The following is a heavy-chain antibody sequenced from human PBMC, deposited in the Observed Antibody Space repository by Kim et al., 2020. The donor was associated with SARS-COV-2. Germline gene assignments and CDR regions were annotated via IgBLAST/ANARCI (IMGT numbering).Heavy chain of an antibody. Sequence: GVSLRLSCAASGFSVSSNYMSWVRQAPGKGLEWVSVIYRGGSTYYGDSVKGRFTISRDNSKNTLYLQMNSLRADDTAVYYCARYYYDSSGYYYYGMDVWGQGTTVTVSS. D-gene: IGHD3-22*01. CDR3: ARYYYDSSGYYYYGMDV. CDR1: GFSVSSNY. CDR2: IYRGGST. J-gene: IGHJ6*02. V-gene: IGHV3-53*01.